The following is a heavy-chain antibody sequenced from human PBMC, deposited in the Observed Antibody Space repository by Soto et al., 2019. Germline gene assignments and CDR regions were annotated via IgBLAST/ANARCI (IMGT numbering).Heavy chain of an antibody. D-gene: IGHD3-10*02. J-gene: IGHJ5*02. CDR1: GFTFSSYG. CDR3: ARETLFGVPNWWFDP. V-gene: IGHV3-33*01. CDR2: IWYDGSNK. Sequence: GGSLRLSCAASGFTFSSYGMHWVRQAPGKGLEWVAVIWYDGSNKYYADSVKGRFTISRDNSKNTLYLQMNSLRAEDTAVYYCARETLFGVPNWWFDPWGQGTLVTVSS.